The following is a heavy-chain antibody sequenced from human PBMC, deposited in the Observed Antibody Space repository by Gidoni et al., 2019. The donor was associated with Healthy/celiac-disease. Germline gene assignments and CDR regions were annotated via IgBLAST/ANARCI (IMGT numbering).Heavy chain of an antibody. CDR1: GFTFSSYS. Sequence: EVQLVESGGGLVKPGGSLSLSCAASGFTFSSYSMKWVRQAPGKGLEWVSSISSSGSTIYYADSVKGRFTISRDNAKNSLYLQMNSLRAEDTAVYYCARDLWELGHYWGQGTLVTVSS. V-gene: IGHV3-21*01. CDR2: ISSSGSTI. J-gene: IGHJ4*02. CDR3: ARDLWELGHY. D-gene: IGHD1-7*01.